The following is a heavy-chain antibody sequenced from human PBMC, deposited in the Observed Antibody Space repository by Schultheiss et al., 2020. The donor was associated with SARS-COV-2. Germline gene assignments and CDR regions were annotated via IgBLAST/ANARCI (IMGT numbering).Heavy chain of an antibody. J-gene: IGHJ4*02. D-gene: IGHD3-3*01. CDR1: GGTFSSYA. V-gene: IGHV1-69*05. Sequence: SVKVSCKASGGTFSSYAISWVRQAPGQGLEWMGGIIPIFGTANYAQKFQGRVTMTRNTSISTPYMELSSLRSEDTAVYYCARGDFWSGYPPDYWGQGTLVTVSS. CDR2: IIPIFGTA. CDR3: ARGDFWSGYPPDY.